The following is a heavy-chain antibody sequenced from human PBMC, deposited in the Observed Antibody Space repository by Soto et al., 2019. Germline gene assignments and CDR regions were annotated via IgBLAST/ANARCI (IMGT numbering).Heavy chain of an antibody. V-gene: IGHV3-15*01. CDR3: TLEYYDFWSGYYEDY. J-gene: IGHJ4*02. Sequence: EVQLVESGGGLVKPGGSLRLSCAASGFTFSNAWMSWVRQAPGKGLEWVGRIKSKTDGGTTDYAAPVKGRFTISRDDSKNTLYLQMNSLKTEDTAVYCCTLEYYDFWSGYYEDYWGQGTLVTVSS. CDR1: GFTFSNAW. CDR2: IKSKTDGGTT. D-gene: IGHD3-3*01.